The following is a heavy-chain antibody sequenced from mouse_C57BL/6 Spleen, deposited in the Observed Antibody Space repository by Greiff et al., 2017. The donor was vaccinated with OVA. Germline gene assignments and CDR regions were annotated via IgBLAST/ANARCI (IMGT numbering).Heavy chain of an antibody. CDR3: ARGYDGTTGGY. V-gene: IGHV1-69*01. CDR2: IDPSDSYT. J-gene: IGHJ4*01. Sequence: QVQLQQPGAELVMPGASVKLSCKASGYTFTSYWMHWVKQRPGQGLEWIGEIDPSDSYTNYNQKFKGKSTLTVDKSSSTAYMQLSSLTSEDSAVYYCARGYDGTTGGYWGQGTSVTVSS. D-gene: IGHD2-3*01. CDR1: GYTFTSYW.